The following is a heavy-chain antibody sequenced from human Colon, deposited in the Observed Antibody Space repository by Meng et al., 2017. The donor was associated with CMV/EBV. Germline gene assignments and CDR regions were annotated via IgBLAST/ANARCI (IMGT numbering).Heavy chain of an antibody. J-gene: IGHJ4*02. V-gene: IGHV3-30-3*01. Sequence: GESLKISCAASGFSFSAYAMHWVRQAPGEGLDWVAGMSYDGNNQYYADSAKGRFTISRDNSKNTLFLQMNSLRAEDTAVYYCARREAYDSSGPPDYWGQGTLVTVSS. CDR3: ARREAYDSSGPPDY. D-gene: IGHD3-22*01. CDR1: GFSFSAYA. CDR2: MSYDGNNQ.